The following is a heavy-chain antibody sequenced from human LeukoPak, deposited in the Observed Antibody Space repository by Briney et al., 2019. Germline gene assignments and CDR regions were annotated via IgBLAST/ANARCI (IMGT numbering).Heavy chain of an antibody. V-gene: IGHV4-59*01. CDR1: GVSISSYY. CDR2: IYYSGST. Sequence: PSETLSLTCTVSGVSISSYYWSWIRQPPGKGLEWIGYIYYSGSTNYNPSLKSRVTISVDTSKNQFSLKLSSVTAADTAVYYCASSSSWYSEYFQHWGQGTLVTVSS. D-gene: IGHD6-13*01. J-gene: IGHJ1*01. CDR3: ASSSSWYSEYFQH.